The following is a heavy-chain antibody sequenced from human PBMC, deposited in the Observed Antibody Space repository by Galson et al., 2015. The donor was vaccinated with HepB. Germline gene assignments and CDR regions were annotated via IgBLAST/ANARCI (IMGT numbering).Heavy chain of an antibody. CDR2: VSASSGAI. J-gene: IGHJ4*02. D-gene: IGHD4-11*01. CDR3: ASDPSYSSNHIHYFDN. CDR1: GFNFNRYA. Sequence: SLRLSCVASGFNFNRYAMNWFRQAPRKGLEWVAYVSASSGAIYYADSVKGRFTISRDNAKNSMYLQMNSLTAEDTAVYYCASDPSYSSNHIHYFDNWGQGILVTVSS. V-gene: IGHV3-48*01.